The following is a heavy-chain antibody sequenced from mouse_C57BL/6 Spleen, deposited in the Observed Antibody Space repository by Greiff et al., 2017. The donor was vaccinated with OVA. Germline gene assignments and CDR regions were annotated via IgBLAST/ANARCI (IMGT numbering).Heavy chain of an antibody. CDR2: IYPRSGNT. Sequence: VQLQQSGAELARPGASVKLSCKASGYTFTSYGISWVKQRTGQGLEWIGEIYPRSGNTYYNEKFKGKATLTADKSSSTAYMQLRSLTSEDSAVYFCARWGTAVVTHYAKDYWGQGTSVTVSS. J-gene: IGHJ4*01. D-gene: IGHD1-1*01. CDR3: ARWGTAVVTHYAKDY. CDR1: GYTFTSYG. V-gene: IGHV1-81*01.